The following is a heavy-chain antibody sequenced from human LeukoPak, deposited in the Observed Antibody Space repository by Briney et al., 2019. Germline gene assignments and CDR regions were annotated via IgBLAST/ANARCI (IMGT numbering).Heavy chain of an antibody. J-gene: IGHJ6*02. CDR1: GFTFSSYA. V-gene: IGHV3-30-3*01. CDR3: ARGHCSGGSCYSVYYYYYGMDV. CDR2: IAYDGNSK. Sequence: GGSLRLSCAASGFTFSSYAMHWVRQAPGEGLEWVAVIAYDGNSKYYADSVQGRFTISRDNSKNTLDLQMNSLRGEDTAVYYCARGHCSGGSCYSVYYYYYGMDVWGQGTTVTVSS. D-gene: IGHD2-15*01.